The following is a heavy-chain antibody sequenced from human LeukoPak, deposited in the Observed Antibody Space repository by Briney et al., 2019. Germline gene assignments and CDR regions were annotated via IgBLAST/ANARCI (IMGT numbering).Heavy chain of an antibody. D-gene: IGHD5-12*01. J-gene: IGHJ4*01. CDR3: ARDHRYAFDN. V-gene: IGHV3-48*01. CDR2: IGISSGNT. CDR1: GFNFIDYS. Sequence: GGSLRLSCAASGFNFIDYSMNWVRQAPGKGLEWISHIGISSGNTKHADSVKGRFTISRDKARNSPYLQMNSLRVEDTAMYYCARDHRYAFDNWGHGTLVTVSS.